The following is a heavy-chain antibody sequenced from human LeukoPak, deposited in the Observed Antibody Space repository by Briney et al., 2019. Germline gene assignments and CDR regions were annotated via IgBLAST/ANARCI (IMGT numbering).Heavy chain of an antibody. D-gene: IGHD3-22*01. CDR1: GFTFSNYG. J-gene: IGHJ4*02. CDR3: ARNYYDSSAYYYFDY. Sequence: PGGSLRLSCAASGFTFSNYGMNWVRQAPGKGLEWVSIITSGVGITYYADSVKGRFTISRDNSRNTLFLQMNSLRAEDTAVYYCARNYYDSSAYYYFDYWGQGTLVTVSS. CDR2: ITSGVGIT. V-gene: IGHV3-23*01.